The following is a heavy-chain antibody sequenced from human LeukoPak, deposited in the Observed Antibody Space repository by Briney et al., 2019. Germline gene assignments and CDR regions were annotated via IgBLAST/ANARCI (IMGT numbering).Heavy chain of an antibody. CDR2: INHSGST. Sequence: SETLSLTCAVYGGSFSGYYWSWIRQPPGKGLEWIGEINHSGSTNYNPSLKSRVTISVDTSKNRFSLKLSSVTAADTAVYYCARGRTAATYYYYYYGMDVWGQGTTVTVSS. V-gene: IGHV4-34*01. D-gene: IGHD2-15*01. CDR3: ARGRTAATYYYYYYGMDV. J-gene: IGHJ6*02. CDR1: GGSFSGYY.